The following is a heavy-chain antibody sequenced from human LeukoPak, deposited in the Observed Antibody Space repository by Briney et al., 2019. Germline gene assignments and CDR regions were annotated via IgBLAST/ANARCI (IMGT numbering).Heavy chain of an antibody. D-gene: IGHD3-22*01. CDR1: GDSVSSNSAA. CDR2: TYYRSKWYN. Sequence: SQTLSLTCAISGDSVSSNSAAWNWIRQSPSRGLVWVGRTYYRSKWYNDYAVSVKSRITINPDTSKNQFSLQLNSVTPEDTAVYYCARDQSENYYYDSSGYNDPLDYWGQGTLVTVSS. J-gene: IGHJ4*02. CDR3: ARDQSENYYYDSSGYNDPLDY. V-gene: IGHV6-1*01.